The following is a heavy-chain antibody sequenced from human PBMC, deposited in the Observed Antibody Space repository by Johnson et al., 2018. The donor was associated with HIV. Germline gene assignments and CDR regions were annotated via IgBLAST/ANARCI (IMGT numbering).Heavy chain of an antibody. D-gene: IGHD3-10*01. V-gene: IGHV3-9*01. CDR2: ISWNSGSI. J-gene: IGHJ3*02. Sequence: VQLVESGGGVVRPGGSLRLSCAASGFTFDDHAMHWVRQAPGKGLEWVSGISWNSGSIGYADSVKGRFTISRDNAKNSLYLQMNSLRDEDTALYYCARLVMVRGVMGAFDIWGQGTMVTVSS. CDR1: GFTFDDHA. CDR3: ARLVMVRGVMGAFDI.